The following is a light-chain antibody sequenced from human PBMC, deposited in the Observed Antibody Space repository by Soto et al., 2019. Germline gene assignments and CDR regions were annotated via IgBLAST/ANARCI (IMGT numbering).Light chain of an antibody. J-gene: IGKJ1*01. Sequence: EVVLTQSPGTLSLSPGERATLSCRASLSVRSTYLAWYQQKPGQAPRLLIYGASRRATGIPDRFSGSGSGTDFTLTISRLDPEDFAVYYCQQYGCSLWTFGQGTKVEIK. CDR3: QQYGCSLWT. CDR1: LSVRSTY. CDR2: GAS. V-gene: IGKV3-20*01.